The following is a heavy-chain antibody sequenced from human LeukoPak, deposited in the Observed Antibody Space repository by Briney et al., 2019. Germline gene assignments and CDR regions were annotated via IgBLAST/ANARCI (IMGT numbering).Heavy chain of an antibody. CDR2: ISGSGGST. Sequence: PGGSLRLSCAASGFTFSSYAMSWVRQAPGKGLEWVLAISGSGGSTYYADSVKGRFTISRDNSKNTLYLQMNSLRAEDTAVYYCARDRRGYGGNFDYWGQGTLVTVSS. J-gene: IGHJ4*02. CDR3: ARDRRGYGGNFDY. CDR1: GFTFSSYA. V-gene: IGHV3-23*01. D-gene: IGHD4-23*01.